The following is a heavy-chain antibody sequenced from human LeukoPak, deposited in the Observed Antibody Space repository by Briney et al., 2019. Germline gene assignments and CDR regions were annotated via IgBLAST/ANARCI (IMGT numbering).Heavy chain of an antibody. J-gene: IGHJ4*02. Sequence: PEGPLRLSCAASGFIFPEYAFHWVRQAPGKGLEGVAVIWSDGTNMFYGSSVKGRFFIHRDDSQNTVYLEMSNLRAEDTAIYYCAKDAERGFDYSNSLQYWGQGSLVTVSS. V-gene: IGHV3-33*06. D-gene: IGHD4-11*01. CDR2: IWSDGTNM. CDR1: GFIFPEYA. CDR3: AKDAERGFDYSNSLQY.